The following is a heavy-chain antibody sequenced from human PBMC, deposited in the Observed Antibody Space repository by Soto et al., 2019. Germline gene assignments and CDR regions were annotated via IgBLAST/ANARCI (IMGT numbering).Heavy chain of an antibody. CDR1: GVTFTSYA. Sequence: EVQLLESGGGLVQPGGSLRLSCAVSGVTFTSYAMTWVRQVPGEGLQWVSSISKSGDSTYYADSVKGRFTTSRDNSKNTLYLQMNSLRAEDTAIYYCAKGSFGFDYWGQGTLVTVSS. CDR2: ISKSGDST. J-gene: IGHJ4*02. V-gene: IGHV3-23*01. CDR3: AKGSFGFDY. D-gene: IGHD3-10*01.